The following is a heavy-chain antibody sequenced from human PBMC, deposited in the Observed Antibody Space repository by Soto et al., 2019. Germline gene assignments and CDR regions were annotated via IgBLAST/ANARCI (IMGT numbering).Heavy chain of an antibody. V-gene: IGHV4-39*01. CDR1: GGSISGSISY. Sequence: QLQLQESGPRLVKPSETLSLTCTVSGGSISGSISYWGWIRQPPEKGLEWIGSIYSGGATSYSPFLKTRVNLSVDTSKNQFSLDLTFATASDTAVYFFAGHAPYGVIPFDLWGQGALVTVSS. D-gene: IGHD4-17*01. J-gene: IGHJ4*02. CDR2: IYSGGAT. CDR3: AGHAPYGVIPFDL.